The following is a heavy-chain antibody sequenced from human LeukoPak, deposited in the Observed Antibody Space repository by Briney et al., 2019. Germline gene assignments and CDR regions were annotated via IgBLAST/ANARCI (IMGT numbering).Heavy chain of an antibody. CDR1: GGTFSSYA. CDR2: IIPIFGTA. J-gene: IGHJ5*02. D-gene: IGHD5-12*01. V-gene: IGHV1-69*13. CDR3: ARDSSWLRLGFDP. Sequence: ASAKVSCKASGGTFSSYAISWVRQAPGQGLEWMGGIIPIFGTANYAQKFQGRVTITADESTSTAYMELSSLRSEDTAVYYCARDSSWLRLGFDPWGQGTLVTVSS.